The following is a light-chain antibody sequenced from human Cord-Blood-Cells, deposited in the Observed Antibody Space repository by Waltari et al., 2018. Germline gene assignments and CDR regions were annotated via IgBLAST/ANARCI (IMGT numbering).Light chain of an antibody. CDR1: NIGSKS. Sequence: SYVLTQPPSVSVAPGQTARITCGGNNIGSKSVHRYQQKPGQAPVLVIYYDSDRPSGIPERFSGSNSGNTATLTISRVEAGDEADYYCQVWDSSSDHYVFGTGTKVTVL. J-gene: IGLJ1*01. V-gene: IGLV3-21*04. CDR2: YDS. CDR3: QVWDSSSDHYV.